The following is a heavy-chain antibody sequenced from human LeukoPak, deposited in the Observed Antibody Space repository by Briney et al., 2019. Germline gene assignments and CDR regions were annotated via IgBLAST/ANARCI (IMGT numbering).Heavy chain of an antibody. J-gene: IGHJ4*02. CDR2: TSYDGSNK. V-gene: IGHV3-30-3*01. Sequence: GGSLRLSCAASGFTFNNYAMHWVRQAPGKGLEWVAVTSYDGSNKYYADSVKGRFTISRDNSKNTLYLQMNSLRAEDTAVYYCARPTSYYDFWSGYDYWDQGTLVTVSS. CDR3: ARPTSYYDFWSGYDY. D-gene: IGHD3-3*01. CDR1: GFTFNNYA.